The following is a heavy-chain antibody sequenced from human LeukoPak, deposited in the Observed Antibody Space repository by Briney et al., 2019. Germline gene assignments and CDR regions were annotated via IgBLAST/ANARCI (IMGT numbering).Heavy chain of an antibody. CDR3: XXXXXAYNYYAMDV. J-gene: IGHJ6*02. CDR1: GFTVSSND. V-gene: IGHV3-66*01. CDR2: IYSGGST. Sequence: GGSLRLSCAASGFTVSSNDMTWVRQAPGKGLEWVSVIYSGGSTFSVDSVKGRFTISRDNSKNTLYLQMNSLRAEDTALYYCXXXXXAYNYYAMDVWGQGTTVTVSS.